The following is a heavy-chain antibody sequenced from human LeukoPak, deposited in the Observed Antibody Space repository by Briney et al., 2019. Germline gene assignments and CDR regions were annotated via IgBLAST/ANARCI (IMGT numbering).Heavy chain of an antibody. CDR2: MNPNSGNT. CDR1: GYTFTSYD. Sequence: ASVKVSCKASGYTFTSYDINWVRQATGQGLEWTGWMNPNSGNTGYAQKFQGRVTITRNTSISTAYMELSSLRSEDTAVYYCAREGYDGAAAGDRYYYYYMDVWGKGTTVTVSS. J-gene: IGHJ6*03. CDR3: AREGYDGAAAGDRYYYYYMDV. V-gene: IGHV1-8*03. D-gene: IGHD6-13*01.